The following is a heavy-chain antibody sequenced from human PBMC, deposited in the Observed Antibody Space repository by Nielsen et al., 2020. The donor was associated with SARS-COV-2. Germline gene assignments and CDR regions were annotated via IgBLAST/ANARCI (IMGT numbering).Heavy chain of an antibody. J-gene: IGHJ4*02. Sequence: SETLSLTCTVSGASISSGDYYWSWIRQSPGKGLEWLGYINYSGNTYYNPSLKSRVTTSIDTSKNQFSLRLTSVTAADTAVYFCARGGYCSGDCSDYFDYWGQGTLVTVSS. CDR2: INYSGNT. CDR3: ARGGYCSGDCSDYFDY. V-gene: IGHV4-30-4*01. CDR1: GASISSGDYY. D-gene: IGHD2-15*01.